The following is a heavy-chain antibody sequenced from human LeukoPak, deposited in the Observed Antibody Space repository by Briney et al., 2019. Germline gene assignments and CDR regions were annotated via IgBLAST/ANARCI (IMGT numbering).Heavy chain of an antibody. D-gene: IGHD2-15*01. J-gene: IGHJ4*02. CDR1: GYTFTSYG. V-gene: IGHV1-18*01. CDR3: ATYRWGDIVVVTFDY. CDR2: ISAYNGNT. Sequence: ASVKVSCKASGYTFTSYGISWVRQAPGQGLEWMGWISAYNGNTNYAQKLQGRVTMTTDTSTSTAYMELSSLRSEDTAVYYCATYRWGDIVVVTFDYWGQGTLVTVSS.